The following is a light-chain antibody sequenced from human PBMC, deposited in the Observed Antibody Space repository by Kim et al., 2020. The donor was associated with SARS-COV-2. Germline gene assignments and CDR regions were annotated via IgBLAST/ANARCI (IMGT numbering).Light chain of an antibody. V-gene: IGLV2-14*03. CDR2: HVS. CDR3: SSYISSTSLI. CDR1: STDIGKYNT. J-gene: IGLJ2*01. Sequence: GPSNTLSCTGRSTDIGKYNTVAWHQQHPGKTPKLILFHVSSRPSWISNRFSGSKSGNTASLTISGLQPDDEADYYCSSYISSTSLIFGGGTRVTVL.